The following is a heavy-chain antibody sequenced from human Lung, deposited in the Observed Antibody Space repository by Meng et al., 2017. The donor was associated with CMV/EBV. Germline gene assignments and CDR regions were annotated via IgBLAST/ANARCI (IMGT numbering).Heavy chain of an antibody. Sequence: ESXKLSXAASGFTFSRYGMSWVRQAPGKGLEWVSVMYSGGSSTFYADSVQGRFTISRDESKNTLYLQMNSLRAEDTALYYCAKCSSTSCRYFDYWGQGNXV. CDR3: AKCSSTSCRYFDY. CDR2: MYSGGSST. V-gene: IGHV3-23*03. J-gene: IGHJ4*02. CDR1: GFTFSRYG. D-gene: IGHD2-2*01.